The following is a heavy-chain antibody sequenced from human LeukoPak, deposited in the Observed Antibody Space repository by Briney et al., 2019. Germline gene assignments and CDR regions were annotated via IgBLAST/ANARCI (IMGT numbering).Heavy chain of an antibody. J-gene: IGHJ6*02. D-gene: IGHD2-2*02. CDR2: MYSSGST. CDR1: GGSISSHY. Sequence: SETLSLTCTVSGGSISSHYWSWIRQPAGKGLEWIGRMYSSGSTNYNPSLKSRVTISVDTSKNQFSLKLSSVTAADTAVYYCARQEVVPAAIGGMDVWGQGTTVTVSS. CDR3: ARQEVVPAAIGGMDV. V-gene: IGHV4-4*07.